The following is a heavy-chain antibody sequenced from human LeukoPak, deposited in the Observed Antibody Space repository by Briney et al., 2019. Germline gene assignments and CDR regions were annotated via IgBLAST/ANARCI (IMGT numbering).Heavy chain of an antibody. CDR3: ARAPYCGGDCYQYNWFDL. D-gene: IGHD2-21*02. CDR2: MNPNSGNT. Sequence: ASVKVSCKASGYTFTSYDINWVRQATAQGLEWMGWMNPNSGNTGYAHKFQGRVTMTRNTSISTAYMELCSLRSEDTAVYYCARAPYCGGDCYQYNWFDLWGQGTLVTVSS. J-gene: IGHJ5*02. CDR1: GYTFTSYD. V-gene: IGHV1-8*01.